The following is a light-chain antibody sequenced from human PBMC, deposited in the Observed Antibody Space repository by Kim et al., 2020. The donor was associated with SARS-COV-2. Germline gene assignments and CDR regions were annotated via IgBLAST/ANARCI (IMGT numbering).Light chain of an antibody. J-gene: IGLJ1*01. V-gene: IGLV3-1*01. CDR3: QAWDSSTLYV. CDR1: KLGDKY. CDR2: QDS. Sequence: SYELTQPPSVSVSPGQTASITCSGDKLGDKYACWYQQKPGQSPVLVIYQDSKRPSGIPELFSGSNSGNTATLTISGAQAMDEADYYCQAWDSSTLYVFGTGTKVTVL.